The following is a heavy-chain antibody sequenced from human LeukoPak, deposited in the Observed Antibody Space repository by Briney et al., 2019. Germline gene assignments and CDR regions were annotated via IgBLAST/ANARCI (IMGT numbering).Heavy chain of an antibody. CDR3: ARDGMKSYYGMDV. J-gene: IGHJ6*02. D-gene: IGHD1-14*01. Sequence: ASETLSLTCTVSGGSISSSSYYWGWIRQPPGKGLEWIGSIYYSGSTYYNPSLKSRVTISVDTSKNQFSLKLSSVTAADTAVYYCARDGMKSYYGMDVWGQGTTVAVSS. CDR1: GGSISSSSYY. CDR2: IYYSGST. V-gene: IGHV4-39*07.